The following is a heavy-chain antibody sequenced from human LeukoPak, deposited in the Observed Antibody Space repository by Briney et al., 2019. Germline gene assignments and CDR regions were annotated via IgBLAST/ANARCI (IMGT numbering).Heavy chain of an antibody. J-gene: IGHJ3*02. CDR1: GFTFSSHA. CDR3: ARDNLAAAGDDNFDI. Sequence: PGGSLRLSCAASGFTFSSHAMNWVRQAPGKGLEWVSYISISSSSVYYADSVKGRFTISRDNAKNSLYLQMNSLRAEGTAIYYCARDNLAAAGDDNFDIWGQGTMVTVSS. CDR2: ISISSSSV. D-gene: IGHD6-13*01. V-gene: IGHV3-48*04.